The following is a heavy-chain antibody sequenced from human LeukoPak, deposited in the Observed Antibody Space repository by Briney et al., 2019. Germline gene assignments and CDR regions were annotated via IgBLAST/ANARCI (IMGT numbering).Heavy chain of an antibody. D-gene: IGHD1-26*01. CDR2: ISSSSSTI. V-gene: IGHV3-48*02. CDR1: GXTFSSYS. J-gene: IGHJ3*02. Sequence: GGSLRLSCAASGXTFSSYSMNWVRQAPGKGLEWVSYISSSSSTIYYADSVKGRFTISRDNAKNSLYLQMNSLRDEDTAVYYCARDRGWELSDAFDIWGQGTMVTVSS. CDR3: ARDRGWELSDAFDI.